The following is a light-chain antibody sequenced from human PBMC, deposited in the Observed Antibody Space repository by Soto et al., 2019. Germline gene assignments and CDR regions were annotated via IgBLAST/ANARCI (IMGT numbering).Light chain of an antibody. V-gene: IGLV2-14*01. CDR2: EVS. CDR3: SSFTSGRTHV. Sequence: QSALTQPASVSGSPGQSITISCTGTSSDVGGYKYVSWYQQHPGKAPKLMIYEVSNRPSGVSNRFSGSKSGNTASLTISGVQTEEVAEYYCSSFTSGRTHVFGTGTKVTVL. CDR1: SSDVGGYKY. J-gene: IGLJ1*01.